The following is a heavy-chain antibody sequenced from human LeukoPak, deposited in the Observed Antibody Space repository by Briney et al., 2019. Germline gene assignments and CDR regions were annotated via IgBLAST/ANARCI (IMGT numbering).Heavy chain of an antibody. CDR1: GLTFSSYS. J-gene: IGHJ4*02. Sequence: GGSLRLSCTASGLTFSSYSINWVRQAPGKGLECVSSISSGSSYIYFAHSVKGRFTTSTDNTQNLVYLQMNSPKAEDTAVYFCARAAAAAAIPFSLDFWGQGTLVTVSS. CDR3: ARAAAAAAIPFSLDF. D-gene: IGHD6-25*01. CDR2: ISSGSSYI. V-gene: IGHV3-21*06.